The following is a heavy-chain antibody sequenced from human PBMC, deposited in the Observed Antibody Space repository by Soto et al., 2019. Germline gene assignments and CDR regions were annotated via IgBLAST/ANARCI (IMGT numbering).Heavy chain of an antibody. CDR1: GGSFSGYY. J-gene: IGHJ6*02. D-gene: IGHD3-3*01. Sequence: SETLSLTCAVYGGSFSGYYWSWIRQPPGKGLEWIGEINHSGSTNYNPSLKSRVTISVDTSKNQFSLKLSSVTAADTAVYYCARGRPKADFWSGSPALYYGMDVWGQGTTVTVS. CDR3: ARGRPKADFWSGSPALYYGMDV. V-gene: IGHV4-34*01. CDR2: INHSGST.